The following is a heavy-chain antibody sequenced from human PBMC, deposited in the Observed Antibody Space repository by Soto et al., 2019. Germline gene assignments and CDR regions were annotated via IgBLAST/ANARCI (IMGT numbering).Heavy chain of an antibody. J-gene: IGHJ4*02. V-gene: IGHV4-61*01. CDR2: IYYSGST. CDR1: GGSVSSGSYY. Sequence: QVQLQESGPGLVKPSETLSLTCTVSGGSVSSGSYYWSWIRQPPGKGLEWIGYIYYSGSTNYNPSLKSRVTISVDTSKNQFSLKLSSVTAADTAVYYCATKVRRLELDYWGQGTLVTVSS. D-gene: IGHD1-1*01. CDR3: ATKVRRLELDY.